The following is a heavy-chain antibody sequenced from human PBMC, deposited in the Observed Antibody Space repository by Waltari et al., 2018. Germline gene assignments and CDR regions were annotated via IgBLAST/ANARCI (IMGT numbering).Heavy chain of an antibody. CDR2: SSSSSSYI. CDR3: SRDTASSRTFHYYAMDD. D-gene: IGHD6-19*01. J-gene: IGHJ6*02. V-gene: IGHV3-21*01. Sequence: EVQLVESGCGLVKPGGSLGLSCAASGFTCRGYGMNWVRQALGKGLEWDASSSSSSSYIYYADSGKGRFTLSRDNAKNALYLQMHSLIAEETAVYYCSRDTASSRTFHYYAMDDWGQGTTVTVSS. CDR1: GFTCRGYG.